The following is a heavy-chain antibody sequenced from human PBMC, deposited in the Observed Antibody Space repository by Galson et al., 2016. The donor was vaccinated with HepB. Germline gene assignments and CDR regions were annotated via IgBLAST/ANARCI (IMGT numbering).Heavy chain of an antibody. V-gene: IGHV3-23*01. CDR1: GFTFSSHV. CDR3: AKNDFWSGYPHYFYYGMDV. D-gene: IGHD3-3*01. Sequence: SLRLSCAASGFTFSSHVMSWVRQAPGEGLEWVSAMSGSADRTSYAVSVEGRFTISRDNSRNTLYLEMHSLRAEDTALYYCAKNDFWSGYPHYFYYGMDVWGQGTPVTVSS. J-gene: IGHJ6*02. CDR2: MSGSADRT.